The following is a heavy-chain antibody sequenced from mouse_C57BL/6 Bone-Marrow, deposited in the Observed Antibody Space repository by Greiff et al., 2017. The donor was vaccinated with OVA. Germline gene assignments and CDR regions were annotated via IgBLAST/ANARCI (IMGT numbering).Heavy chain of an antibody. V-gene: IGHV1-69*01. CDR3: ARELPHDYGSSYWYFDV. D-gene: IGHD1-1*01. CDR1: GYTFTSYW. CDR2: IDPSDSYT. J-gene: IGHJ1*03. Sequence: QVQLQQPGAELVMPGASVKLSCKASGYTFTSYWMHWVKQRPGQGLEWIGEIDPSDSYTNYNQKFKGKSTLTVDKSSSTAYMQLSSLTSEDSAVYYCARELPHDYGSSYWYFDVWGTGTTVTVSS.